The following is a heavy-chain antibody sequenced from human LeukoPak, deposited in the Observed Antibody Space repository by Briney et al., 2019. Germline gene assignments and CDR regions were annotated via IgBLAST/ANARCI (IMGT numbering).Heavy chain of an antibody. D-gene: IGHD4-17*01. V-gene: IGHV3-23*01. Sequence: PGRSLRLSCAASGFTFSSYGMHWVRQAPGKGLEWVSAISGSGGSTYYADSVKGRFTISRDNSKNTLYLQMNSLRADDTAVYYCAVDTTGDYWGQGTLVTVSS. CDR2: ISGSGGST. J-gene: IGHJ4*02. CDR3: AVDTTGDY. CDR1: GFTFSSYG.